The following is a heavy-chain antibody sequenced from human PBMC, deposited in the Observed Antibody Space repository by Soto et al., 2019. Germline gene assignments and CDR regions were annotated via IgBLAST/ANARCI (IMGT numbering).Heavy chain of an antibody. V-gene: IGHV3-30-3*01. CDR3: ARDGDFWSAPGRAYYYYYGMDV. Sequence: GGSLRLSCAASGFTFSSCAMHWVRQAPGKGLEWVAVISYDGSNKYYADSVKGRFTISRDNSKNTLYLQMNSLRAEDTAVYYCARDGDFWSAPGRAYYYYYGMDVWGQGTTVTVSS. D-gene: IGHD3-3*01. CDR1: GFTFSSCA. CDR2: ISYDGSNK. J-gene: IGHJ6*02.